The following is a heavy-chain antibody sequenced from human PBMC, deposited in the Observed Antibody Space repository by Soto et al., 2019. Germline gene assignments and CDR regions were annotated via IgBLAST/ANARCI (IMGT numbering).Heavy chain of an antibody. J-gene: IGHJ1*01. CDR3: ARLEMATIEYFQH. CDR2: IYYSGST. CDR1: GGSISSSSYY. V-gene: IGHV4-39*01. D-gene: IGHD5-12*01. Sequence: ETLSLTCTVSGGSISSSSYYWGWIRQPPGKGLEWIGSIYYSGSTYYNPSLKSRVTISVDTSKNQFSLKLSSVTAADTAVYYCARLEMATIEYFQHWGQGTLVTVSS.